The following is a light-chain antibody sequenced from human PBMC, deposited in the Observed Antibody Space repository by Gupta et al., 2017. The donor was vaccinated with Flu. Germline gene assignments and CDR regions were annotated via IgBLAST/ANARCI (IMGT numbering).Light chain of an antibody. CDR1: SPDVGNYNF. Sequence: SALPQPASVSGSPVPSITISCTGTSPDVGNYNFVSWYQPHPGKVHKRMIYLGSQRPAGVASRFSGSKSGNTASLTISVRPEEDAADYHCSSDAGTSAMVFGGGTKVTVL. CDR3: SSDAGTSAMV. V-gene: IGLV2-23*01. J-gene: IGLJ2*01. CDR2: LGS.